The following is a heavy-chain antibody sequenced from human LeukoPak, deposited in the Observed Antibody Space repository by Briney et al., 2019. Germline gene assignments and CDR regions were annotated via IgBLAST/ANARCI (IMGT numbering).Heavy chain of an antibody. D-gene: IGHD3-22*01. CDR1: GGSISSYY. Sequence: SETLSLTCTVSGGSISSYYWSWIRQPPGKGLEWIGYIYYSGSTNYNPSLKSRVTISVDTSKDQFSLKLSSVTAADTAVYYCARRGTDYYDSSGYYYYYYYYYMDVWGKGTTVTISS. V-gene: IGHV4-59*12. CDR3: ARRGTDYYDSSGYYYYYYYYYMDV. J-gene: IGHJ6*03. CDR2: IYYSGST.